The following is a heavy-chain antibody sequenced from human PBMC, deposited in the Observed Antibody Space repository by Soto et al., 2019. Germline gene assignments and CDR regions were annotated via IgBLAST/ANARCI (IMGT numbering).Heavy chain of an antibody. CDR1: GGSISSYY. CDR2: IYTSGST. V-gene: IGHV4-4*07. D-gene: IGHD3-3*01. CDR3: ARDGYDFWSGYQNWFDP. J-gene: IGHJ5*02. Sequence: SETLSLTCTVSGGSISSYYWSWIRQPAGKGLEWIGRIYTSGSTNYNPSLKSRVTMSVDTSKNQFSLKLSPVTAADTAVYYCARDGYDFWSGYQNWFDPWGQGTLVTVSS.